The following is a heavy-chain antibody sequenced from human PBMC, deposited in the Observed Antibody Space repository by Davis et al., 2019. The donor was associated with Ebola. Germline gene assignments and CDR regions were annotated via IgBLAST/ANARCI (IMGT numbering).Heavy chain of an antibody. D-gene: IGHD3-10*01. J-gene: IGHJ5*02. CDR1: GFTFSSYS. Sequence: GEFLKISCAASGFTFSSYSMNWVRQAPGKGLEWVSSISSSSSDIFYADSMKGRFTISRDNAKNSLYLQMNSLRAEDTAVYYCARDPHGSGRYYNVGWFDPWGQGTLVIVSS. V-gene: IGHV3-21*01. CDR2: ISSSSSDI. CDR3: ARDPHGSGRYYNVGWFDP.